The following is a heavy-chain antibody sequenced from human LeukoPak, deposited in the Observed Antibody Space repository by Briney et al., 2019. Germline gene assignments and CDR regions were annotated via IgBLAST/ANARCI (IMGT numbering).Heavy chain of an antibody. CDR1: GFTFSSYA. V-gene: IGHV3-30-3*01. J-gene: IGHJ4*02. CDR3: ARAGVLLWFAHDY. D-gene: IGHD3-10*01. CDR2: ISYDGSNK. Sequence: PGGSLRLSCAASGFTFSSYAMHWVRQAPGKGLEWVAVISYDGSNKYYADSLKGRFTISRDNSKNTLYLQMNSLRAEDTAVYYCARAGVLLWFAHDYWGQGTLVTVSS.